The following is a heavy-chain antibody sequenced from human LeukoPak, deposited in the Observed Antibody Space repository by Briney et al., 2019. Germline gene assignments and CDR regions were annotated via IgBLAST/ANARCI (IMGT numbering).Heavy chain of an antibody. D-gene: IGHD6-19*01. CDR2: IYYSGST. Sequence: SETLSLTSTVSGGSISTSSYYWGWIRQPPGKGLEWIGSIYYSGSTYYNPSLKSRVTISVDTAKNQFSLKLSSVTAADTAVYYCAISAVAGTGFDYWGQGTLVTVSS. V-gene: IGHV4-39*01. J-gene: IGHJ4*02. CDR1: GGSISTSSYY. CDR3: AISAVAGTGFDY.